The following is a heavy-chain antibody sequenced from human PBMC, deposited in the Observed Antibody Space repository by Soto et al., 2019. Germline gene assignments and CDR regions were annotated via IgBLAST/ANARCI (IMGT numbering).Heavy chain of an antibody. J-gene: IGHJ4*02. D-gene: IGHD5-18*01. Sequence: ASVKVSCKASGYTFTGYYVHWVRQAPGQGLEWMGWINPNSGGTNCAQKFQGWVTMTRDTSISTAYMELSRLTSDDTAVYYCATQGGSSYGLEYYFDCWGQGTQVTVSS. V-gene: IGHV1-2*04. CDR1: GYTFTGYY. CDR3: ATQGGSSYGLEYYFDC. CDR2: INPNSGGT.